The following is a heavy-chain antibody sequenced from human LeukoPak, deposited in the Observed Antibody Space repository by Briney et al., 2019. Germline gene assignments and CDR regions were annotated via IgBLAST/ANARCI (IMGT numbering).Heavy chain of an antibody. CDR3: ARGTYYYGY. J-gene: IGHJ4*02. CDR1: GFTFSSYA. V-gene: IGHV3-7*05. Sequence: TGGSLRLSCAASGFTFSSYAMSWVRQAPGKGLEWVANINQDGSEKYYVDSVKGRFTISRDNAKNSLYLQMNSLRPEDTAVYYCARGTYYYGYWGQGTLVTVSS. CDR2: INQDGSEK.